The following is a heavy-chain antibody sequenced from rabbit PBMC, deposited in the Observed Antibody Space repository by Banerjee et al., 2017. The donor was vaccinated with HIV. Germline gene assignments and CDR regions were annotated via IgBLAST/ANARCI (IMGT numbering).Heavy chain of an antibody. V-gene: IGHV1S45*01. Sequence: QEQLVESGGDLVKPEGSLTLTCTASGFSFSSSYWICWVRQAPGKGLEWIACIYTGSGSALYVSWAKGLFTISKTSSTTVTLQMTSLTAADTATYFCAGDPWSGWNLWGQGTLVTVS. J-gene: IGHJ4*01. D-gene: IGHD4-1*01. CDR3: AGDPWSGWNL. CDR2: IYTGSGSA. CDR1: GFSFSSSYW.